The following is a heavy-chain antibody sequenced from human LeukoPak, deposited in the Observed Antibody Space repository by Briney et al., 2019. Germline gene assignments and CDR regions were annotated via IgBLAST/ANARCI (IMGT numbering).Heavy chain of an antibody. J-gene: IGHJ4*02. CDR2: ISYDGSNK. D-gene: IGHD6-19*01. CDR3: ARKLAGHYFDY. CDR1: GFTFSSYA. Sequence: GGSLRLSCAASGFTFSSYAMHWVRQAPGKGLEWVAVISYDGSNKYYADSVKGRFTISRDNSKNTLYLQMNSLRAEDTAVYYCARKLAGHYFDYWGQETLVTVSS. V-gene: IGHV3-30*01.